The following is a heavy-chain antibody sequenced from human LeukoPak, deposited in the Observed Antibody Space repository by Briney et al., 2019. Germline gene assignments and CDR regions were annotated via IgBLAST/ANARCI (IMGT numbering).Heavy chain of an antibody. CDR1: GVTFSSYE. J-gene: IGHJ2*01. CDR2: ISSSGSTI. Sequence: GGSLRLSGAASGVTFSSYEMNWVRQAPGKGLEWVSYISSSGSTIYYADSVKGRFTISRDNAKNSLYLQMNSLRAEDTAVYYCARDIPSDYYDSSGYPSVAFDLWGRGTLVTVSS. CDR3: ARDIPSDYYDSSGYPSVAFDL. V-gene: IGHV3-48*03. D-gene: IGHD3-22*01.